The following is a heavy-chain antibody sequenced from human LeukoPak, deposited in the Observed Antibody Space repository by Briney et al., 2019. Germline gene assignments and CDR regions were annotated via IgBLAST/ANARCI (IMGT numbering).Heavy chain of an antibody. Sequence: SETLSLTCAVYGGSFSGYYWSWIRQPPGKGLEWIEEINHSGSTNYNPSLKSRVTISVDTSKNQLSLKLSSVTAADAAVYYCARDGGRVRGPPGDAFDIWGQGTMVTVSS. CDR3: ARDGGRVRGPPGDAFDI. J-gene: IGHJ3*02. D-gene: IGHD3-10*01. V-gene: IGHV4-34*01. CDR1: GGSFSGYY. CDR2: INHSGST.